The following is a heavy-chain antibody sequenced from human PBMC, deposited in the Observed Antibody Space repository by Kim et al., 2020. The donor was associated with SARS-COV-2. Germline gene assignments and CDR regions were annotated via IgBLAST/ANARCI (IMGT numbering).Heavy chain of an antibody. D-gene: IGHD3-3*01. CDR2: ISYDGSNK. CDR3: AKDLSYDFWSGFWDY. V-gene: IGHV3-30*18. CDR1: GFTFSSYG. J-gene: IGHJ4*02. Sequence: GGSLRLSCAASGFTFSSYGMHWVRQAPGKGLEWVAVISYDGSNKYYADSVKGRFTISRDNSKNTLYLQMNSLRAEDTAVYYCAKDLSYDFWSGFWDYWGQGTLVTVSS.